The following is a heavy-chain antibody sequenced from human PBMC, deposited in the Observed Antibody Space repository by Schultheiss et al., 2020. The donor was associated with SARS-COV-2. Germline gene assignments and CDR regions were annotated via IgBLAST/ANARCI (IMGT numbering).Heavy chain of an antibody. J-gene: IGHJ4*02. CDR3: ARDWMGGYNY. CDR2: ISHYGST. V-gene: IGHV4-61*08. CDR1: GGSISSGDYY. D-gene: IGHD5-18*01. Sequence: SQTLSLTCTVSGGSISSGDYYWSWIRQPPGKGLEWIGEISHYGSTNYNPSLKSRVTMSVDTSKNQFSLKLSSVTAADTAVYYCARDWMGGYNYWGQGTLVTVSS.